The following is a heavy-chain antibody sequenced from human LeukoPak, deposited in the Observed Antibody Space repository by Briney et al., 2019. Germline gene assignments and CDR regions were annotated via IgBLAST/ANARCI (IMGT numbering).Heavy chain of an antibody. CDR2: ISSSGSTI. V-gene: IGHV3-11*01. D-gene: IGHD3-22*01. CDR1: GFTFSDYY. J-gene: IGHJ4*02. Sequence: GGSLRLSCAASGFTFSDYYMSWIRQTPGKGLEWVSYISSSGSTIYYADSVKGRFTISRDNAKNSLYLQMNSLRAEDTAVYYCARGYRYYYDSSGINYWGQGTLVTVSS. CDR3: ARGYRYYYDSSGINY.